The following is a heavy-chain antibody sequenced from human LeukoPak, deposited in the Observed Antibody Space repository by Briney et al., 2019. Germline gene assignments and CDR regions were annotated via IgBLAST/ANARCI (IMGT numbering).Heavy chain of an antibody. Sequence: GGSLRLFCAAPGFTFRGYYMSRVRQAPGKGLESVSYISCSGSIMYYADSLKSRFTISRDNAKNSLYLQMNSLRAEDTAVYYCARLKYQLPYYFDYWGQRTLVTVSS. CDR2: ISCSGSIM. CDR1: GFTFRGYY. V-gene: IGHV3-11*01. CDR3: ARLKYQLPYYFDY. D-gene: IGHD2-2*01. J-gene: IGHJ4*02.